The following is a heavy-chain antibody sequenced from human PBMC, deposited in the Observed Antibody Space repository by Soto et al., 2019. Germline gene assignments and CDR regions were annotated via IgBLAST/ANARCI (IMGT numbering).Heavy chain of an antibody. V-gene: IGHV2-5*02. D-gene: IGHD1-1*01. CDR1: GFSLSTSGVG. J-gene: IGHJ4*02. CDR2: IYWDDDK. Sequence: QITLKESGPPLVKPTQTLTLTCTFSGFSLSTSGVGVGWIRQPPGKALEWLALIYWDDDKRYSPSLKSRLTFTMHTTKNQVVLTTTNMDPVDTSTYNCAHRRSERHFDYWGQGTLATVSS. CDR3: AHRRSERHFDY.